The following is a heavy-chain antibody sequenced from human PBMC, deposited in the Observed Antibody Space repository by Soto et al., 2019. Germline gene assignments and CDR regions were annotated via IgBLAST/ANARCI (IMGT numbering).Heavy chain of an antibody. CDR3: AREATEYYCDY. CDR2: IWYDGSNK. Sequence: QVLLLESGGCVVQPGRSLSLSYVASGFTFSNYGMHWVRQAPGKGLEWVTTIWYDGSNKYYADSVKGRFTISRDNAKDTLYLQMNSLRAEDTAVYYCAREATEYYCDYWGQGTLVTVSS. V-gene: IGHV3-33*01. CDR1: GFTFSNYG. J-gene: IGHJ4*02.